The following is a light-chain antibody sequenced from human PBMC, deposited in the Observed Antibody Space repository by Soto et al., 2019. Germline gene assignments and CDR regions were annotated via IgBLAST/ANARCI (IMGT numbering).Light chain of an antibody. J-gene: IGKJ3*01. CDR3: QQFNSYPFT. V-gene: IGKV1-5*03. Sequence: DIQMTQSPSTLSASVGDRVTITCRASQSLSSRLAWYQQRPGKAPKLLIYKTSTLQSGVPSRFSGSGSGTEFTLTISSLQPDDFATYYCQQFNSYPFTFGPGTKVEIK. CDR1: QSLSSR. CDR2: KTS.